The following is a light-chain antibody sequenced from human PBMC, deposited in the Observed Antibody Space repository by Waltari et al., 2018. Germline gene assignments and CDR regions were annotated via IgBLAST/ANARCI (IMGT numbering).Light chain of an antibody. Sequence: IVLTQSPGTLSLSLGERATLSCRASRIITRNYFAWYQQRPGQAPRLLIYGVSSRASGVSDRFSAGGSGRDFSLTISRLEPEDFAVYYWQQYGDSPATFGQGTKLEI. J-gene: IGKJ2*01. V-gene: IGKV3-20*01. CDR1: RIITRNY. CDR2: GVS. CDR3: QQYGDSPAT.